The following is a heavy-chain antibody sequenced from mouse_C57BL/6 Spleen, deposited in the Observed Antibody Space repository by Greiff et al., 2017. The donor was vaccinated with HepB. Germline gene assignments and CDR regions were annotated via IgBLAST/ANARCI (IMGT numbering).Heavy chain of an antibody. CDR1: GFTFSSYA. V-gene: IGHV5-4*01. CDR2: ISDGGSYT. Sequence: EVQLVESGGGLVKPGGSLKLSCAASGFTFSSYAMSWVRQTPEKRLEWVATISDGGSYTYYPDNVKGRFTISRDNAKNNLYLQMSHLKSEDTAMYYWARAGWSPFAYWGQGTLVTVSA. J-gene: IGHJ3*01. D-gene: IGHD2-3*01. CDR3: ARAGWSPFAY.